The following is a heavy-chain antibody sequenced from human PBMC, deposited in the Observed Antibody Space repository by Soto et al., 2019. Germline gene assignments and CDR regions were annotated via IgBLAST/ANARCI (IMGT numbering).Heavy chain of an antibody. Sequence: GGSMRLSCAASGFTFSSYGMHWVRQAPGKGLEWVAVIWYDGSNKYYADSVKGRFTISRDNSKNTLYLQMNSLRAEDSAVYSGARGVLYSGHMDVWGQGTTVTVSS. V-gene: IGHV3-33*01. CDR2: IWYDGSNK. D-gene: IGHD6-13*01. CDR1: GFTFSSYG. J-gene: IGHJ6*02. CDR3: ARGVLYSGHMDV.